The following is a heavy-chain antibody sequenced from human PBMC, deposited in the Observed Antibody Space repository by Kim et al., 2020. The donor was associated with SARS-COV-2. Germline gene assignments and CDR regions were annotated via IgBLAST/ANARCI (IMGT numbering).Heavy chain of an antibody. V-gene: IGHV1-18*01. J-gene: IGHJ4*02. Sequence: YAQKLQGRVTMTTDTSTSTAYMELRSLRSDDTAVYYCARSLFGYVVDFDYWGQATLVTVSS. CDR3: ARSLFGYVVDFDY. D-gene: IGHD2-21*01.